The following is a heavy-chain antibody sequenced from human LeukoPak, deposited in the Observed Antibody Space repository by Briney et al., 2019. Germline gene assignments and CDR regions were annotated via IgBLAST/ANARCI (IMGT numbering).Heavy chain of an antibody. CDR3: ARLIYYGSGRVDY. CDR2: IYYSGST. V-gene: IGHV4-39*01. CDR1: GGSISSSSYY. D-gene: IGHD3-10*01. J-gene: IGHJ4*02. Sequence: SETLSLTCTVSGGSISSSSYYWGWIRQPPGKGLEWIGSIYYSGSTYYNPSLKGRATISVDTSKNQFSLKLSSVTAADTAVYYCARLIYYGSGRVDYWGQGTLVTVSS.